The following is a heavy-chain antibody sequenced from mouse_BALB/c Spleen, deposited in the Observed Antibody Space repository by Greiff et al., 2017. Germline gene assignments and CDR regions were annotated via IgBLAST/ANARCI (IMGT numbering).Heavy chain of an antibody. CDR2: ISNGGGST. V-gene: IGHV5-12-2*01. J-gene: IGHJ4*01. CDR3: ARHIAMDY. CDR1: GFTFSSYT. Sequence: VASGGGLVQPGGSLKLSCAASGFTFSSYTMSWVRQTPEKRLEWVAYISNGGGSTYYPNTVKGIFTISRDNAKNTLYLQMSSLKSEDTAMYYCARHIAMDYWGQGTSVTVSS.